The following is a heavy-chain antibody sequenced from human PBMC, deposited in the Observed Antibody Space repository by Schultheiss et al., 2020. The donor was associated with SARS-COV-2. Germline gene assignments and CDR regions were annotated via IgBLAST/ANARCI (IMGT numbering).Heavy chain of an antibody. D-gene: IGHD2-8*01. Sequence: SVKVSCKASGFTFTSSAMQWVRQARGQRLEWIGWIVVGSGNTNYAQKFQERVTITRDMSTSTAYMELSSLRSEDTAVYYCATDRGYCTNGVCPYYYYYGMDVWGQGTTVTVSS. CDR2: IVVGSGNT. CDR3: ATDRGYCTNGVCPYYYYYGMDV. V-gene: IGHV1-58*02. CDR1: GFTFTSSA. J-gene: IGHJ6*02.